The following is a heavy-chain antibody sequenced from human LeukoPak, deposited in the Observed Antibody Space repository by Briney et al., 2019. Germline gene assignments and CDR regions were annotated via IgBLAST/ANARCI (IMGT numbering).Heavy chain of an antibody. Sequence: GGSLRLSCAASGFTFSSYAMSWVRRAPGKGLEWVSAISGSGGSTYYADSVKGRFTISRDNSKNTLYLQMNSLRAEDTAVYYCAKDFRYSGSYLGGDAFDIWGQGTMVTVSS. CDR1: GFTFSSYA. CDR2: ISGSGGST. J-gene: IGHJ3*02. D-gene: IGHD1-26*01. V-gene: IGHV3-23*01. CDR3: AKDFRYSGSYLGGDAFDI.